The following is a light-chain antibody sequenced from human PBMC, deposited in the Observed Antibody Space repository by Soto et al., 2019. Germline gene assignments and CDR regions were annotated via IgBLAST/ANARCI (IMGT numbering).Light chain of an antibody. CDR1: ENVRTF. J-gene: IGKJ1*01. CDR3: QQHSNWPPWK. Sequence: EVVLTQSPATLSLSPGERATLSCRASENVRTFVDWYQQKPGQAPRLLIYGASNRATGIPARFSGSGSGTDFTLTISNLEPEDFAVYYCQQHSNWPPWKFGQGTRVEIQ. V-gene: IGKV3-11*01. CDR2: GAS.